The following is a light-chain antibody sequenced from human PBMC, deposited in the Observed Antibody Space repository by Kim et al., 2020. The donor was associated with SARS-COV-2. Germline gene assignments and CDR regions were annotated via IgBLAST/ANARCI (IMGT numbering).Light chain of an antibody. CDR2: NTT. CDR1: TEAVPSGYF. CDR3: LLYYGAGQV. V-gene: IGLV7-43*01. Sequence: TVSPTCTSRTEAVPSGYFPKWFPQKSGQAPKALIYNTTNKNSWTPARFSGSLLGDKAALTLSDVQPEDGTEHCCLLYYGAGQVFGGGIQLTVL. J-gene: IGLJ3*02.